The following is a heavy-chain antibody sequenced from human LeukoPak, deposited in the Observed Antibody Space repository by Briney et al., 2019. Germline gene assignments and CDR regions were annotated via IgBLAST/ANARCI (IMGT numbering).Heavy chain of an antibody. CDR3: ARGGGRYYDSSGYSY. J-gene: IGHJ4*02. D-gene: IGHD3-22*01. V-gene: IGHV3-74*01. CDR2: INSDGSST. CDR1: GFSFCSYW. Sequence: PGGSLRLSCAASGFSFCSYWMHWVRQAPGKGLVWVSRINSDGSSTNYADSVKGRFTISRDNAKNTLYLQMNSLRAEDTAVYYCARGGGRYYDSSGYSYWGQGSLVTVSS.